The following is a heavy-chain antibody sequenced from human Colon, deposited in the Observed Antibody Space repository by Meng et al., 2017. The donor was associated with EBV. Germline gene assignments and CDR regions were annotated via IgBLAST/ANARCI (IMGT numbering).Heavy chain of an antibody. CDR3: ARRRGGSGRDC. D-gene: IGHD3-10*01. V-gene: IGHV4-39*01. CDR1: GGSISSNGYY. Sequence: QVQLKQWGAALLKPSETLSLTCAVNGGSISSNGYYWDWVRQPPGKGLEWIGAIYHSGSTSYNPSLQSRVTMFVDTSKNQFSLMLTSVTATDTAVYYCARRRGGSGRDCWGQGTLVTVSS. J-gene: IGHJ4*02. CDR2: IYHSGST.